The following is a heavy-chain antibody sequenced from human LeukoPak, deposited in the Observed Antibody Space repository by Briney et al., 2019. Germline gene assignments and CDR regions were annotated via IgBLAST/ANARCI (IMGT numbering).Heavy chain of an antibody. V-gene: IGHV4-34*01. J-gene: IGHJ4*02. D-gene: IGHD2-2*01. CDR1: GGSFSGYY. Sequence: SETLSLTCAVYGGSFSGYYWSWIRQPPGKGLEWIGEINHSGSTNYNPSLKSRVTISVDTSKNQFSLKLISVTAADTAVYYCARDGSPTTVRGCSSTSCYVGYDYWGQGTLVTVSS. CDR2: INHSGST. CDR3: ARDGSPTTVRGCSSTSCYVGYDY.